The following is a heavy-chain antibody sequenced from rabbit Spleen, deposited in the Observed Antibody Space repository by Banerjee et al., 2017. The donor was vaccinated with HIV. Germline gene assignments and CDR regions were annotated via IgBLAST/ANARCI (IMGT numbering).Heavy chain of an antibody. J-gene: IGHJ4*01. CDR1: GFSFSSNW. V-gene: IGHV1S40*01. CDR2: IDTNDGDT. D-gene: IGHD4-2*01. CDR3: ARDTGYGGSYFAL. Sequence: QSLEESGGDLVKPGASLTLTCTVSGFSFSSNWICWVRQAPGKGLEWIACIDTNDGDTDYANWPKGRFTISKASSTTVTLQMTSLTAADTATYFCARDTGYGGSYFALWGPGTLVTVS.